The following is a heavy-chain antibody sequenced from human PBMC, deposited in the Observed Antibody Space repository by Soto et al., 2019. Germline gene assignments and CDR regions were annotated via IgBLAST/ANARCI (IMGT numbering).Heavy chain of an antibody. CDR1: GGSVSSGSYY. Sequence: SETLSLSYTVSGGSVSSGSYYWSWIRQPPGKGLEWIGYIYYSGSTNSNPSLRGRLSISIDTAKNQFSLKLSSVTSADTAIYYCARTARVPDFWGPGILVTVSS. D-gene: IGHD2-2*01. CDR2: IYYSGST. CDR3: ARTARVPDF. V-gene: IGHV4-61*01. J-gene: IGHJ4*02.